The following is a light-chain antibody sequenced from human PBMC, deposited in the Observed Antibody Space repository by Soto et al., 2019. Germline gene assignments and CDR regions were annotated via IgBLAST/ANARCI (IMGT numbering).Light chain of an antibody. Sequence: IVMTQSPATLSVSPGERATLSCRASQSVSSNLAWYQQKPGQAPRLLIYGTSTRATGIPGRFSGSGSGTDFTLTISSLQSEDFALYYCQHYQSGHPITFGQGTRLEI. CDR3: QHYQSGHPIT. CDR2: GTS. V-gene: IGKV3-15*01. CDR1: QSVSSN. J-gene: IGKJ5*01.